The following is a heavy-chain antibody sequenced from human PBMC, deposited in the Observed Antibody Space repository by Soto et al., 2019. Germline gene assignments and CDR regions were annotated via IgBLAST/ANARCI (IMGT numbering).Heavy chain of an antibody. CDR2: ISNDGVNN. J-gene: IGHJ4*02. CDR1: GFSFSTYG. V-gene: IGHV3-30*18. D-gene: IGHD6-19*01. Sequence: GGSLRLSCAASGFSFSTYGMHWVRQAPGKGLEWVAVISNDGVNNYYADSVKGRFTISRDNSKNTLYLQMDSLSSDDTAVYYCAKQLLPRGWFLLIDYWGQGTLVTVSS. CDR3: AKQLLPRGWFLLIDY.